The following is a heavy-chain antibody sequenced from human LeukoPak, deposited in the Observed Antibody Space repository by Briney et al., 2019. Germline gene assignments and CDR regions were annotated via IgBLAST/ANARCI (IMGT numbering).Heavy chain of an antibody. CDR2: ISAYNGNT. V-gene: IGHV1-18*01. CDR3: ARGGNYFRFDP. Sequence: ASVKVSCKASGYTFTNYIISWVRQAPGQGLEWMGWISAYNGNTNYAQKLQGRVTMATDTSTATAYMELRSLRSDDTAVYYCARGGNYFRFDPWGQGTLVTVSS. J-gene: IGHJ5*02. D-gene: IGHD1-26*01. CDR1: GYTFTNYI.